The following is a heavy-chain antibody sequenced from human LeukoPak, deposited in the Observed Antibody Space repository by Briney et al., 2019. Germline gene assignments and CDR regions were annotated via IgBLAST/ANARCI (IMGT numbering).Heavy chain of an antibody. CDR1: GFTFSSYE. Sequence: GGSLRLSCAASGFTFSSYEMNWVRQAPGKGLEWVSYISSSGSTIYYADSVKGRFTISRDNAKNSLYLQMNSLRAEDTAVYYCARVGRGGSIVGDTVSDAFDIWGQGTMVTVSS. J-gene: IGHJ3*02. D-gene: IGHD1-26*01. V-gene: IGHV3-48*03. CDR2: ISSSGSTI. CDR3: ARVGRGGSIVGDTVSDAFDI.